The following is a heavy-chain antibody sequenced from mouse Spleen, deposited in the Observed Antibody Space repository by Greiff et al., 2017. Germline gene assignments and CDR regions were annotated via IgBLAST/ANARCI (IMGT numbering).Heavy chain of an antibody. D-gene: IGHD1-1*01. Sequence: VQLQQSGAELVRPGTSVKVSCKASGYAFTNYLIEWVKQRPGQGLEWIGVINPGSGGTNYNEKFKGKATLTADKSSSTAYMQLSSLTSDDSAVYFCARGDYGNPYWGQGTLVTVSA. J-gene: IGHJ3*01. CDR1: GYAFTNYL. CDR3: ARGDYGNPY. CDR2: INPGSGGT. V-gene: IGHV1-54*01.